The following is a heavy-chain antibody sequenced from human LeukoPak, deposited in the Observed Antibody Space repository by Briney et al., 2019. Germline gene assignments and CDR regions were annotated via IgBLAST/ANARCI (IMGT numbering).Heavy chain of an antibody. D-gene: IGHD3-3*01. J-gene: IGHJ3*02. CDR1: GGSISRGDYY. V-gene: IGHV4-61*08. CDR2: IYYSGST. Sequence: SETLSLTCIVSGGSISRGDYYWSWIRQPPGKGLEWIGYIYYSGSTNYNPSLKSRATISVDTSKNQFSLKLSSVTAADTAVYYCARATYYDFWSAPHGAFDIWGQGTMVTVSS. CDR3: ARATYYDFWSAPHGAFDI.